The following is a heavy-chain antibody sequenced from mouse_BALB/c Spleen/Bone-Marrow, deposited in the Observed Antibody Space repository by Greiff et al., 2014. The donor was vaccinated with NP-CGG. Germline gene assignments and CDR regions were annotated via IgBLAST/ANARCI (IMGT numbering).Heavy chain of an antibody. D-gene: IGHD1-2*01. CDR3: ARRQFITTAAWVAY. Sequence: EVQLQQSGPELVKPGASVKMSCKASGYTFTSYVMHWVKQKPGQGLEWIGYINPYNDGTKYNEKFKGKATLTSDKSSSTAYMELSSLTSEDSAVYYCARRQFITTAAWVAYWGQGTLVTVSA. CDR1: GYTFTSYV. J-gene: IGHJ3*01. CDR2: INPYNDGT. V-gene: IGHV1-14*01.